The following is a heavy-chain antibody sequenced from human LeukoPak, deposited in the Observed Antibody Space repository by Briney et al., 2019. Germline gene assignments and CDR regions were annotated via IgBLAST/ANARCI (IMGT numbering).Heavy chain of an antibody. CDR3: ARGAPSAYTTAWFDP. CDR1: GFTFSSYS. D-gene: IGHD2-2*02. Sequence: GGPLRLSCAASGFTFSSYSMDWVRQAPGKGLEWVSYISSSSSYIYYADSGKGRFTISRDNAKNSLYLQMNSLRAEDTAVYYCARGAPSAYTTAWFDPWGQGNLGTVSP. J-gene: IGHJ5*02. V-gene: IGHV3-21*01. CDR2: ISSSSSYI.